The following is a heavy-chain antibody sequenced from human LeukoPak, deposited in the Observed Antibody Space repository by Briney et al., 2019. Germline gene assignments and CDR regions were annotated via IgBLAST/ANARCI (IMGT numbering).Heavy chain of an antibody. CDR3: ARHARRFGKLDGMDV. CDR1: GGSISSYY. CDR2: IYYSGST. D-gene: IGHD3-10*01. Sequence: PSETLSLTCTVSGGSISSYYWSWIRQPPGKGLEWIGYIYYSGSTNYNPSLKSRVTISVDTSKNQFSLKLSSVTAADTAVYYCARHARRFGKLDGMDVWGQGTTVTVSS. V-gene: IGHV4-59*08. J-gene: IGHJ6*02.